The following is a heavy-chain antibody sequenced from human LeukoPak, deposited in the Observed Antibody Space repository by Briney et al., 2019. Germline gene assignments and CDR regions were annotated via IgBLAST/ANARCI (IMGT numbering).Heavy chain of an antibody. J-gene: IGHJ5*02. V-gene: IGHV4-34*01. CDR2: INHSGST. Sequence: SETLSLTCAVYDGSFSGYSWSWIRQPPGKGLEWIGEINHSGSTNYNPSLKSRVTVSVDTSKNQFSLKLSSVTAADTAVYYCARGRPVAGANWFDPWGQGALVTASS. D-gene: IGHD6-13*01. CDR1: DGSFSGYS. CDR3: ARGRPVAGANWFDP.